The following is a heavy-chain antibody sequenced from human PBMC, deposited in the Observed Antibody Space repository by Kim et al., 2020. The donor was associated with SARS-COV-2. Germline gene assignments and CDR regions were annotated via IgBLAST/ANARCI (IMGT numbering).Heavy chain of an antibody. J-gene: IGHJ4*02. D-gene: IGHD6-13*01. CDR2: ISGSGGST. Sequence: GGSLRLSCAASGFTFSSYAMSWVRQAPGKGLEWVSAISGSGGSTYYADSVKGRFTISRDNSKNTLYLQMNSLRAEDTAVYYCAKDSGRQQLVLSYFDYWGQGTLFTVSA. CDR1: GFTFSSYA. CDR3: AKDSGRQQLVLSYFDY. V-gene: IGHV3-23*01.